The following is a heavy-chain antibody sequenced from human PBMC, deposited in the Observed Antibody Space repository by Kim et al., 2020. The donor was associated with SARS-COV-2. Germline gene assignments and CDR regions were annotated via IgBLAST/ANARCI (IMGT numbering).Heavy chain of an antibody. CDR3: AKDRRIAAAGTSAFDI. CDR2: ISYDGSNK. V-gene: IGHV3-30*18. Sequence: GGSLRLSCAASGFTFSSYGMHWVRQAPGKGLEWVAVISYDGSNKYYADSVKGRFTISRDNSKNTLYLQMNSLRAEDTAVYYCAKDRRIAAAGTSAFDIWGQGTMVTVSS. J-gene: IGHJ3*02. CDR1: GFTFSSYG. D-gene: IGHD6-13*01.